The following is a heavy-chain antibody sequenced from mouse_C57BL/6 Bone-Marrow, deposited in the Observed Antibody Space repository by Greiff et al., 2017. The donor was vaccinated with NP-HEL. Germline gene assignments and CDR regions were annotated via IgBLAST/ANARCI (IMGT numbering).Heavy chain of an antibody. CDR3: AKPPYYGSPWFAY. CDR2: IDPSDSYT. Sequence: QVQLQQPGAELVRPGTSVKLSCKASGYTFTSYWMHWVKQRPGQGLEWIGVIDPSDSYTNYNQKFKGKATLTVDTSSSTAYMQLSSLTSEDSAVYYCAKPPYYGSPWFAYWGQGTLVTVSA. CDR1: GYTFTSYW. J-gene: IGHJ3*01. D-gene: IGHD1-1*01. V-gene: IGHV1-59*01.